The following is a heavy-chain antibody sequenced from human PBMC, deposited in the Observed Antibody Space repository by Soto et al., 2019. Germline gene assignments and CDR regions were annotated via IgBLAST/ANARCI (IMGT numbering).Heavy chain of an antibody. CDR2: IYYSGNT. V-gene: IGHV4-39*01. J-gene: IGHJ4*02. CDR1: GGSISNAAYY. D-gene: IGHD3-10*01. Sequence: SETLSLTCTVSGGSISNAAYYWGWIRQPPGKGLECIGIIYYSGNTYYSPSLKSRVTMSVDTSKNQFSLKLSSVSATDTSTYYCARVYGSGSYYFDYWGQGTLVTVSS. CDR3: ARVYGSGSYYFDY.